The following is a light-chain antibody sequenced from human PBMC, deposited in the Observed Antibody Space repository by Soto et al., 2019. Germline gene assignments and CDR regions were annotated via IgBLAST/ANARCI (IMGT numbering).Light chain of an antibody. CDR2: DGS. V-gene: IGKV1-5*03. J-gene: IGKJ1*01. CDR1: QSINTW. Sequence: DIQMTQSTSTLSASVGDRVTITCRASQSINTWLAWYQQKPGKAPKLLIYDGSTLERGVPSRFSGSGSGTEFTLTISDLQPDDFATFYCQQYMTFSQTFGQGTEVEVK. CDR3: QQYMTFSQT.